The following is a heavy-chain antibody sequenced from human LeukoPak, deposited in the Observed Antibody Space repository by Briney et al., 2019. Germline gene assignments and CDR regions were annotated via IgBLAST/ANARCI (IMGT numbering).Heavy chain of an antibody. CDR2: VTWNSGSL. CDR3: VKGSCTSTTYRLDS. V-gene: IGHV3-9*01. D-gene: IGHD2-2*01. CDR1: GFTFHDYA. J-gene: IGHJ4*02. Sequence: GGSLRLSCAASGFTFHDYAMHWVRQAPGKGLEWVSGVTWNSGSLGYADSVKGRFTISRDNAKNSLYLEMNALRLDDTAFYHCVKGSCTSTTYRLDSWGQGTLVTVSS.